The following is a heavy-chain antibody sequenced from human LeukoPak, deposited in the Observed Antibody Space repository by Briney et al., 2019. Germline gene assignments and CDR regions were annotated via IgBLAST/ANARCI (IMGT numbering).Heavy chain of an antibody. D-gene: IGHD3-3*01. V-gene: IGHV3-23*01. CDR2: ISACGRGT. CDR1: GFTFSSYW. CDR3: AKKSPIFGVVIPLFDY. Sequence: GGSLRLSCATSGFTFSSYWMHWVRQAPGKGLEWVSSISACGRGTYYADSVKGRFTISRDNSKNTLYLQVNSLRAEDTAVYHCAKKSPIFGVVIPLFDYWGQGTLVSVSS. J-gene: IGHJ4*02.